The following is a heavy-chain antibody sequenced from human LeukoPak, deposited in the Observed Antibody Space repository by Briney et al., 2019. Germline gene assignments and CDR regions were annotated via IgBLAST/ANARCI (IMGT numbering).Heavy chain of an antibody. CDR3: ARDQWRFGELDY. CDR2: IYSGGST. V-gene: IGHV3-53*01. D-gene: IGHD3-10*01. CDR1: GFTVSSNF. Sequence: GGSLRLSCAASGFTVSSNFMSWVRQAPGKGVEWVSVIYSGGSTYYADSVKGRFTISRDNSKNTLYLQMNSLRAEDTAVYYCARDQWRFGELDYWGQGTLVTVSS. J-gene: IGHJ4*02.